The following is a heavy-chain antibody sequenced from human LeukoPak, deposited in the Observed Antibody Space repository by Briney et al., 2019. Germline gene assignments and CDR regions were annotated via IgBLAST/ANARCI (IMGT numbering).Heavy chain of an antibody. CDR1: GTSFTAGGYH. V-gene: IGHV4-31*03. J-gene: IGHJ4*02. CDR2: IYYSGSI. Sequence: SETLSLTCTVSGTSFTAGGYHWSWIRQHPGKGLEWIGYIYYSGSIYYDPSLKSRATISVGTSKKQFSLIAISVTDPDTDVYYCARDAPDDSAFDYWGQGALVTVSS. CDR3: ARDAPDDSAFDY. D-gene: IGHD2-21*02.